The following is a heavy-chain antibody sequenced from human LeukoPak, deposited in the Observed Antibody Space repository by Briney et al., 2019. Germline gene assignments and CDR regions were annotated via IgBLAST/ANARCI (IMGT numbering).Heavy chain of an antibody. Sequence: SETLSLTCTVSGGSISSGDYYWSWIRQPPGKGLEWIGYIYYSGSTYYNPSLKSRVTMSVDTSKNQFSLKLTSVTAADTAVYYCARRSGYSPNWFDPWGQGTLVTVSS. V-gene: IGHV4-30-4*01. D-gene: IGHD3-3*01. CDR3: ARRSGYSPNWFDP. CDR1: GGSISSGDYY. CDR2: IYYSGST. J-gene: IGHJ5*02.